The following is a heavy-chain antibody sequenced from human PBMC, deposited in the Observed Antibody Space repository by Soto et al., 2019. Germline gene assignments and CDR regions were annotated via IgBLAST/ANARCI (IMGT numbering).Heavy chain of an antibody. CDR3: ARDWPGRNAPSYVGYFDY. D-gene: IGHD3-16*01. Sequence: PSETLSLTCTVSGGSISSGGYYWSWIRQHPGKGLEWIGYIYYSGSTYYNPSLKSRVTISVDTSKNQFSLKLSSVTAADTAVYYCARDWPGRNAPSYVGYFDYWGQGTLVTVSS. CDR1: GGSISSGGYY. CDR2: IYYSGST. J-gene: IGHJ4*02. V-gene: IGHV4-31*03.